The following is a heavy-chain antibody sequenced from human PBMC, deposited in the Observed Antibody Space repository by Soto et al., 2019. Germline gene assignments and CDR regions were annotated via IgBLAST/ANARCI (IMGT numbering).Heavy chain of an antibody. V-gene: IGHV4-59*01. CDR1: AGSISRYY. CDR2: ISYTVDA. D-gene: IGHD5-18*01. Sequence: SETLSLTCSVSAGSISRYYWGWVRQPPGEGLEWIAHISYTVDASYNPSLKSRVTISLDTSKNQIALSLMSVTAADTAVYYCVGSLMSRAMESFDYWGQGTLVTVTS. CDR3: VGSLMSRAMESFDY. J-gene: IGHJ4*02.